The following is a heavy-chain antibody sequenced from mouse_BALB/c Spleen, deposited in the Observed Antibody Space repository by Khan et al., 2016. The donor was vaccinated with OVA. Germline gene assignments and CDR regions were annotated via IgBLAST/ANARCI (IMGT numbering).Heavy chain of an antibody. J-gene: IGHJ2*01. Sequence: EVQGVESGGGLVQPGGSRKLSCVASGFTFSSFGMHWVRQAPEKGLEWVAYISGDSNTIYYTDTVMGRFTISRDNPKNTLFLQRTSLRSEDMAMYYCARSYFYGYYFDQWGQGTTLTVSS. CDR3: ARSYFYGYYFDQ. V-gene: IGHV5-17*02. CDR2: ISGDSNTI. D-gene: IGHD1-1*01. CDR1: GFTFSSFG.